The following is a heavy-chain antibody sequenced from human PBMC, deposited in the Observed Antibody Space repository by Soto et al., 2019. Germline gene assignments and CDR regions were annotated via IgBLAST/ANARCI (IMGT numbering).Heavy chain of an antibody. CDR1: GFTCSSYA. V-gene: IGHV3-30-3*01. J-gene: IGHJ4*02. CDR2: ISYDGSNK. Sequence: QVQLVESGGGVVQPGRSLRLSCAASGFTCSSYAMHWVRQAPGKGLEWVAVISYDGSNKYYADSVKGRFTISRDNSKNTLYLQMNSLRAEDTAVYYCARERDGYNWNDYWGQGTLVTVSS. CDR3: ARERDGYNWNDY. D-gene: IGHD1-1*01.